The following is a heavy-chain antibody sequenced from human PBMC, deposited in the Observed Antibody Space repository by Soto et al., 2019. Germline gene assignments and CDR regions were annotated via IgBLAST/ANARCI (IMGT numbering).Heavy chain of an antibody. D-gene: IGHD3-10*01. CDR2: IIPIFGTA. J-gene: IGHJ5*02. V-gene: IGHV1-69*12. CDR1: GGTFSSYA. CDR3: ARADVGSNWCDP. Sequence: QVQLVQSGAEVKTPGSSVKVSCKASGGTFSSYAISWVRQAPGQGLEWMGGIIPIFGTANYVQKFQGRVTITADESTSTAYMELSRLRSEDTAVYYCARADVGSNWCDPWGQGTLVTVSS.